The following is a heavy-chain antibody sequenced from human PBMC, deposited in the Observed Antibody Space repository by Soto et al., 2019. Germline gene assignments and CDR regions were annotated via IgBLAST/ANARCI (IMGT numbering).Heavy chain of an antibody. CDR2: INHSGST. Sequence: PSETLSVTCAVDGGSFSGYYWSWIRQNPGKGLEWIGEINHSGSTNYNPSLKSRVTISVDTSKNQFSLKLSSVTAADTAVYYCARGSYDFWSGYYDYWGQGTLVTVSS. D-gene: IGHD3-3*01. CDR3: ARGSYDFWSGYYDY. CDR1: GGSFSGYY. V-gene: IGHV4-34*01. J-gene: IGHJ4*02.